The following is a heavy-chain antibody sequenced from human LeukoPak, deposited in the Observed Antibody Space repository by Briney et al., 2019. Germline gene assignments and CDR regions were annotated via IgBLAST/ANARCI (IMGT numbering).Heavy chain of an antibody. J-gene: IGHJ3*02. D-gene: IGHD4-11*01. CDR2: LNTNTGNP. V-gene: IGHV7-4-1*02. CDR3: AREVDYSPTEDAFDI. CDR1: GYTFTSYA. Sequence: GASVKVSCKASGYTFTSYAMNWVRQAPGQGLEWMGWLNTNTGNPTYAQGFTGRFVFSLDTSVSTAYLQISSLKAEDTAVYYCAREVDYSPTEDAFDIWGQGTMVTVSS.